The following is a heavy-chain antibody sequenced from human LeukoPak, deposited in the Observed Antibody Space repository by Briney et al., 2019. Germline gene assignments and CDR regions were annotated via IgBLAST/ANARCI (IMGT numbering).Heavy chain of an antibody. J-gene: IGHJ4*02. D-gene: IGHD6-19*01. CDR3: ARVTTGYSSGWWSL. V-gene: IGHV1-69*13. Sequence: SVKVSCKASGGTFSSYAISWVRQAPGQGLEWMGGIIPIFGTVNYAQKFQGRVTITADESTSTAYMELSSLRSEDTAVYYCARVTTGYSSGWWSLWGQGTLVTVSS. CDR1: GGTFSSYA. CDR2: IIPIFGTV.